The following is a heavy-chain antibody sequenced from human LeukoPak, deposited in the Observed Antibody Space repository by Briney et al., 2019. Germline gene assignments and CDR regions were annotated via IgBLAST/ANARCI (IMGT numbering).Heavy chain of an antibody. CDR2: IDHSGST. D-gene: IGHD3-3*01. CDR3: ARGRLGLPSTTVFGVVRYYMDV. Sequence: PSETLSLTCAVYGGSFSDYYWSWIRQPPGKGLEWIGEIDHSGSTNYNPSLKSRVTISVDTSRNQFSLKLTSVTAADTAVYYCARGRLGLPSTTVFGVVRYYMDVWGKGTTVTVSS. V-gene: IGHV4-34*01. J-gene: IGHJ6*03. CDR1: GGSFSDYY.